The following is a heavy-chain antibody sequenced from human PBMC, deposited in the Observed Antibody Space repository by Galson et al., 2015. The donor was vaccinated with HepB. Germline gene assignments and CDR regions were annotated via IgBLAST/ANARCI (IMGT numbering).Heavy chain of an antibody. D-gene: IGHD4/OR15-4a*01. Sequence: SLRLSCAVSGFTLTNYAMNWVRQAPGRGLEWVSRISGSGGSAHYADSVKGRFTFSRDISKNTLSLQMNSLRAEDTAIYYCAKAVITTYHDAFDIWGQGTMVTVSS. CDR3: AKAVITTYHDAFDI. CDR2: ISGSGGSA. CDR1: GFTLTNYA. V-gene: IGHV3-23*01. J-gene: IGHJ3*02.